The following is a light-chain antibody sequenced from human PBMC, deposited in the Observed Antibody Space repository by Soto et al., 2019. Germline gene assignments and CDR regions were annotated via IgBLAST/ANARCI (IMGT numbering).Light chain of an antibody. V-gene: IGKV3-20*01. CDR1: QSVSSSY. CDR2: GAS. Sequence: SGLTQSPGTLSLSPGERATLSFMASQSVSSSYLAWYQQKPGQAPRHLIYGASSRATGIPDRFSGSGSGTDFTLTISRLEPEDFAVYYCQQYGSSPTFGQGTRLE. J-gene: IGKJ5*01. CDR3: QQYGSSPT.